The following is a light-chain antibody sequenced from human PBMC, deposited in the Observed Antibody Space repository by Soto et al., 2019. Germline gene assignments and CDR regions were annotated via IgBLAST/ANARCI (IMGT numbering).Light chain of an antibody. CDR2: DAS. V-gene: IGKV1-33*01. Sequence: DLQMNQSPSSLPASVGDRVTISCQASQDISNSLNWYQQKPGKAPKLLIYDASNLETGVPSRFSGSGSGTDFTFTISSLQPEDIATYYCQHCDSLPLTFGQGTRVEIK. J-gene: IGKJ5*01. CDR3: QHCDSLPLT. CDR1: QDISNS.